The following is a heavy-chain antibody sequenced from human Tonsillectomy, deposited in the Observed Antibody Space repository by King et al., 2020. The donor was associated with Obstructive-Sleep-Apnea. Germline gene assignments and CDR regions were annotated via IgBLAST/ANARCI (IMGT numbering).Heavy chain of an antibody. CDR2: MITILGIA. D-gene: IGHD5-12*01. V-gene: IGHV1-69*10. J-gene: IGHJ3*02. Sequence: QLVQSGAEVKKPGASVKVSCKASGGTFSSYAISWGLQAPGQGLEWMGGMITILGIANYAQKFLGRVTITADKSTSTAYMELSSLRSEDTAVYYCARGGHIVATIGGDAFDIWGQGTMVTVSS. CDR1: GGTFSSYA. CDR3: ARGGHIVATIGGDAFDI.